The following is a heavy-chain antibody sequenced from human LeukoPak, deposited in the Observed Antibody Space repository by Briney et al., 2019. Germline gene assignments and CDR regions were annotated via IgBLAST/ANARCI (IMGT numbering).Heavy chain of an antibody. J-gene: IGHJ6*02. Sequence: GGSLRLSCEVSGFTFSNYWMNWVRQAPGKGLEWVANIKEDGSEKYYVDSVKGRFTICRDNAKNSLYLQMNSLRAEDTAVYYCARGSNSALDIWGQGTTVTVSS. D-gene: IGHD5-12*01. V-gene: IGHV3-7*01. CDR3: ARGSNSALDI. CDR1: GFTFSNYW. CDR2: IKEDGSEK.